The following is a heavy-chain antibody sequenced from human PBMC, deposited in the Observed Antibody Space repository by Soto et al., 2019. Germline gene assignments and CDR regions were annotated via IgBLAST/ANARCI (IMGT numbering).Heavy chain of an antibody. CDR1: GGSISSGGYY. D-gene: IGHD6-13*01. Sequence: SETLSLTCTVSGGSISSGGYYWSWIRQQPGKGEEWIGYIYYSRRTYHNPSLKNRITINPDTSKNQFSLQLRAVTPEDTAVYYCARGSYTSSWSWGQGTLVTVSS. CDR3: ARGSYTSSWS. CDR2: IYYSRRT. J-gene: IGHJ5*02. V-gene: IGHV4-31*03.